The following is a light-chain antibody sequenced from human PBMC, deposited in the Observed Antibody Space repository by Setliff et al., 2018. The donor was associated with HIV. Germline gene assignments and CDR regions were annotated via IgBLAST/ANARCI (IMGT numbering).Light chain of an antibody. J-gene: IGLJ1*01. CDR2: EVS. CDR3: SSYRSNNPYV. V-gene: IGLV2-14*01. Sequence: QSALTQPASVSGSPGQSITISCTGTNSDVGGYNYVSWYQQYPVKAPKLMIYEVSNRPSGVSNRFSGSKSGSTASLTISGLQAEDEAEYYCSSYRSNNPYVFGTGTKVTVL. CDR1: NSDVGGYNY.